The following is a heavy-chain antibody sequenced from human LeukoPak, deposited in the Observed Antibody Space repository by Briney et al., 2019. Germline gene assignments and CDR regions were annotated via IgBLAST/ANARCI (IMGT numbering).Heavy chain of an antibody. CDR3: ARGSVRGRAAVIY. D-gene: IGHD2-2*01. V-gene: IGHV3-30-3*01. CDR1: GFTFSSYA. Sequence: GGSLRLSCAASGFTFSSYAMHWVRQAPGKGLEWVAVISYDGSNKYYADSVKGRFTISRDNSKNTLYLQMNSLRAEDTAVYYCARGSVRGRAAVIYWGQGTLVTVSS. J-gene: IGHJ4*02. CDR2: ISYDGSNK.